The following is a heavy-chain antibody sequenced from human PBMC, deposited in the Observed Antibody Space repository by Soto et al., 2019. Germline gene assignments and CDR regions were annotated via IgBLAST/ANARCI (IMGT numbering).Heavy chain of an antibody. CDR3: ATVLRGVVNWFDP. CDR2: IATYNSNR. V-gene: IGHV1-18*01. Sequence: HLVQSGPEVKKPGASITVSCKTSGDTFTNFGLSWVRQAPGHGLEWMGWIATYNSNRNYAQKFQGRLTLTTDTSTSTAYMELKSLRYDDTAVYYCATVLRGVVNWFDPWGQGTLVTVSS. CDR1: GDTFTNFG. J-gene: IGHJ5*02. D-gene: IGHD3-10*01.